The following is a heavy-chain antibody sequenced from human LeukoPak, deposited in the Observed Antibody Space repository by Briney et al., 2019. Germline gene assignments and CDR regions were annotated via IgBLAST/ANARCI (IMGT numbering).Heavy chain of an antibody. J-gene: IGHJ4*02. Sequence: ASVTVSCKASGYTFTSYYIHWVRQAPGQGLEWMGIINPSGGSTSYAQKFQGRVTMTRDTSTSTVYMELSSLRSEDTAVYYCARDSGWWMFDYWGQEPLGTVSS. CDR2: INPSGGST. CDR1: GYTFTSYY. V-gene: IGHV1-46*01. CDR3: ARDSGWWMFDY. D-gene: IGHD6-19*01.